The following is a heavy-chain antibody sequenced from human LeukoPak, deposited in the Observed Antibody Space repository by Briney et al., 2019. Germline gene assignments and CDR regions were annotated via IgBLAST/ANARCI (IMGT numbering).Heavy chain of an antibody. J-gene: IGHJ3*01. CDR2: ISYDGIDS. V-gene: IGHV3-30*04. D-gene: IGHD3-16*02. CDR3: ARDRYTKNYFDALDL. CDR1: GFHLNNYP. Sequence: GGSLRLSCAASGFHLNNYPKLWVRQVPGRGPQWLALISYDGIDSYIADSVKGRFSISRDNSKNTLFLQMNSLRPEDTAVYYCARDRYTKNYFDALDLWGQGSTVTVSS.